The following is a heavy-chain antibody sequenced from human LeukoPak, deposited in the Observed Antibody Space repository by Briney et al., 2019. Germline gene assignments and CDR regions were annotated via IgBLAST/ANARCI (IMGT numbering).Heavy chain of an antibody. J-gene: IGHJ4*02. V-gene: IGHV3-9*01. Sequence: PGGSLRLSCAASGFTFDHYAMYCVRQAPGKGLEGVSGISWNGDNIGYADSVKGRFTISRDNAKNSLYLQMNSLRAEDTALYYCAKGKTAAMVTSFFDDWGQGTLVTVSS. CDR1: GFTFDHYA. D-gene: IGHD5-18*01. CDR3: AKGKTAAMVTSFFDD. CDR2: ISWNGDNI.